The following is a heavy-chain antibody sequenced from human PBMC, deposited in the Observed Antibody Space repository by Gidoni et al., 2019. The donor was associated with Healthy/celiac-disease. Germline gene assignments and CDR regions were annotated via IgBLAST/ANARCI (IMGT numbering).Heavy chain of an antibody. J-gene: IGHJ4*02. CDR2: LKQDGSEK. CDR3: ARVRVCSGGSCYPYYFDY. V-gene: IGHV3-7*03. Sequence: EVQLVESGGGLVQPGGSLRLSWAASGFNCSSYWMSWVRQAPGKGLEWVANLKQDGSEKYYVDSVKGRFTISRDNAKNSLYLQMNSLRAEDTAVYYCARVRVCSGGSCYPYYFDYWGQGTLVTVSS. CDR1: GFNCSSYW. D-gene: IGHD2-15*01.